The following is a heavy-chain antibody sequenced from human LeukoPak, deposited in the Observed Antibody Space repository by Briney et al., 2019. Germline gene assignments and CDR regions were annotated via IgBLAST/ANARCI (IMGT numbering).Heavy chain of an antibody. J-gene: IGHJ4*02. CDR3: AKGCRGDYAALSDY. CDR1: GFTFDNYG. D-gene: IGHD4-17*01. V-gene: IGHV3-20*04. CDR2: INWNGGTT. Sequence: PGGSLRLSCAAPGFTFDNYGMSWVRQAPGKGLEWVSGINWNGGTTNYADSVKGRFTISRDNAKNSLYLQMNSLRAEDTAVYYCAKGCRGDYAALSDYWGQGTLVTVSS.